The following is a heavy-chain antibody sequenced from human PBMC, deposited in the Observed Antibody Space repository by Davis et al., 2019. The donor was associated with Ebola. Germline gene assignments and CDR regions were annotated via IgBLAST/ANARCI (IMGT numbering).Heavy chain of an antibody. V-gene: IGHV3-30*04. CDR3: ARIRWYYFDY. CDR1: GFMFSSYA. D-gene: IGHD3-16*02. J-gene: IGHJ4*02. Sequence: GGSLRLSCSVSGFMFSSYAMHWVRQAPGKGLEWVAVISSDGSNKYYADSVKGRFTISRDNSKNTLYLQMNSLRPEDTAVYFCARIRWYYFDYWGQGTLVTVSS. CDR2: ISSDGSNK.